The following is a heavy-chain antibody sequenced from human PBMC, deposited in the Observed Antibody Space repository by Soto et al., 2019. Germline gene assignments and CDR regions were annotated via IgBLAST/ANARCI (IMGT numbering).Heavy chain of an antibody. CDR2: IWYDGSNK. CDR1: GFTFSSYG. V-gene: IGHV3-33*01. Sequence: GGSLRLSCAASGFTFSSYGMHWVRQAPGKGLEWVAVIWYDGSNKYYADSVKGRFTISRDNSKNTLYLQMNSLRAEDTAVYYCARDPHGAGMDVWGQGTTVTVSS. CDR3: ARDPHGAGMDV. J-gene: IGHJ6*02.